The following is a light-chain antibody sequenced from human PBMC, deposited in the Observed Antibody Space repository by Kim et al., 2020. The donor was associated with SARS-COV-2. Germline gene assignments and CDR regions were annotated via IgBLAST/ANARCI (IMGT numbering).Light chain of an antibody. J-gene: IGKJ1*01. V-gene: IGKV1-5*03. CDR1: QSISGW. CDR2: EAS. CDR3: QQYNTYSWT. Sequence: ASVGDRVPFTCRASQSISGWLAWQQQKPGKAPKVLIYEASSLESGVSSRFTGSGSGTEFTLTISSLQPDDFATYYCQQYNTYSWTFGQGTKVDIK.